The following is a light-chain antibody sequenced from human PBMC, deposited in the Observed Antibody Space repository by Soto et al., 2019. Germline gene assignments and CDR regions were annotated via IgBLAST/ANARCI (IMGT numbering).Light chain of an antibody. Sequence: QSVLTQPPSVSAAPGQKVTISCTGSSSNIGNNYVSWYQQLPATAPKLLIYENNKRPPGIPDRFSGSKSGTSATLGITGLQTGDEADYYCGTWDSSLSAPVVFGGGTKLTVL. J-gene: IGLJ2*01. CDR2: ENN. CDR1: SSNIGNNY. CDR3: GTWDSSLSAPVV. V-gene: IGLV1-51*02.